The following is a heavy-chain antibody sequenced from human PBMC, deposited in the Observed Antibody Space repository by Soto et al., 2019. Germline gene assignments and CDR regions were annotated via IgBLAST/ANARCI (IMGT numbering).Heavy chain of an antibody. CDR2: IIPIFGTA. Sequence: QEQLVQSGAEVKKPGSSVKVSCKASGGIFSSYAISWVRQAPGQGLEWMGGIIPIFGTANYAQKFQGRVTIAAHESTNTAYMDLSSLKSEDTAIYYWVRGGRGYVGCNEFWGQGTLVTVAS. V-gene: IGHV1-69*01. J-gene: IGHJ4*02. D-gene: IGHD3-22*01. CDR1: GGIFSSYA. CDR3: VRGGRGYVGCNEF.